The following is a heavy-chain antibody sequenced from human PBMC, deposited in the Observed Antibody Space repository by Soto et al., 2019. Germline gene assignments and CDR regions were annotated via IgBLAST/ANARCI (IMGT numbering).Heavy chain of an antibody. CDR3: ARDQYSSGWYNFDY. CDR2: IYSGGST. D-gene: IGHD6-19*01. Sequence: SLILSCAASGFTVSSNYMSWVRQAPGKGLEWVSVIYSGGSTYYADSVKGRFTISRDNSKNTLYLQMNSLRAEDTAVYYCARDQYSSGWYNFDYWGQGTLVTVSS. CDR1: GFTVSSNY. V-gene: IGHV3-53*01. J-gene: IGHJ4*02.